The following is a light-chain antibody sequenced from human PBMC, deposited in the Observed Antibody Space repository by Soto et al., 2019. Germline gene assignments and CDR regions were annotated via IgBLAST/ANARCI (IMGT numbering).Light chain of an antibody. CDR3: QSYDISLSVSVI. J-gene: IGLJ2*01. CDR2: GNS. Sequence: QSVLTQPPSVSGAPGQRVTISCTGSSSNIGAGYDVQWYQQLPGAAPKLLFFGNSNRPSGVPDRFSGSRSGTSAALAITALQAEDEAAYFCQSYDISLSVSVIFGGGTKVTVL. CDR1: SSNIGAGYD. V-gene: IGLV1-40*01.